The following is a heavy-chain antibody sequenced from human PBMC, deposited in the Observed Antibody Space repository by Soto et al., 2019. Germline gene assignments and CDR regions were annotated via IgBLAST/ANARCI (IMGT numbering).Heavy chain of an antibody. D-gene: IGHD3-16*01. Sequence: QVQLQESGPGLVKPSRTLSLTCTVSGGSISSGGYYWSWSRQPPGKGLEWSGYIYYSGSNYYNPSLKSRGTKSVDTSKNQFSLKLSSVTAADTAGYYCARGGIHWCQGTLVTVAS. CDR1: GGSISSGGYY. V-gene: IGHV4-31*03. CDR2: IYYSGSN. J-gene: IGHJ4*02. CDR3: ARGGIH.